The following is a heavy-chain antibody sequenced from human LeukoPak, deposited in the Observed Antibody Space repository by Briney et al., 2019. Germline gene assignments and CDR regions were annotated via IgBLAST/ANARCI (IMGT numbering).Heavy chain of an antibody. V-gene: IGHV4-59*01. Sequence: PSETLSLTCTVSGGSISSYYWSWIRQPPGKGLEWIGYIYYSGSTNYNPSLNSRVTISVDTSKNQFSLKLSSVTAADAGVYYCARSRRGPVDFDYWGQGTLVTVSS. CDR3: ARSRRGPVDFDY. J-gene: IGHJ4*02. D-gene: IGHD3-10*01. CDR2: IYYSGST. CDR1: GGSISSYY.